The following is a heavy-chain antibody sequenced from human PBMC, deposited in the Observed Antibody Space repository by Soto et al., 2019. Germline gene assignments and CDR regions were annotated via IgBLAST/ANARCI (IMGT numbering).Heavy chain of an antibody. V-gene: IGHV3-21*03. CDR2: ISSSGYI. CDR1: GFNFNSYT. Sequence: EVQLVESGGGLVKPGGSLRLSCAASGFNFNSYTINWVRQAPGKRLEWLSSISSSGYIFSTDSVRGRFTISRDNAKNSMYLQINRLRAEDTAVYFCARDCSGGSCYPGMDVWGQGTTVTVSS. J-gene: IGHJ6*02. CDR3: ARDCSGGSCYPGMDV. D-gene: IGHD2-15*01.